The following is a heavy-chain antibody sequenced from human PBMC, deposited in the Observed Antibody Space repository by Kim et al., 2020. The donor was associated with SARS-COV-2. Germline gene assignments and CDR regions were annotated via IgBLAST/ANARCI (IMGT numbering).Heavy chain of an antibody. CDR2: VSGSGGST. D-gene: IGHD6-13*01. CDR3: VKGGEKQPLDD. J-gene: IGHJ4*02. CDR1: GFTFTSFA. Sequence: GGSLRLSCAASGFTFTSFAMSWVRQAPGKGLEWVSAVSGSGGSTYYADSVKGRFTISRDNSKNTLYVQINSLRAEDTAVYYCVKGGEKQPLDDWGQGTLV. V-gene: IGHV3-23*01.